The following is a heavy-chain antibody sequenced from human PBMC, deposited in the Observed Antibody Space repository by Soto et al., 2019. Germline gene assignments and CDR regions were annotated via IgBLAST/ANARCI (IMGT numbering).Heavy chain of an antibody. CDR3: ARVVVRNNWFDP. V-gene: IGHV1-18*01. Sequence: ASVKVSCKASGYSFRNYGISWVRQAPGRGLEWMGWTNPDNGITNSARWLQGRVTMTTDTSTRTAYMELKSLTSDDTAVYYCARVVVRNNWFDPWGQGTLV. D-gene: IGHD6-6*01. J-gene: IGHJ5*02. CDR1: GYSFRNYG. CDR2: TNPDNGIT.